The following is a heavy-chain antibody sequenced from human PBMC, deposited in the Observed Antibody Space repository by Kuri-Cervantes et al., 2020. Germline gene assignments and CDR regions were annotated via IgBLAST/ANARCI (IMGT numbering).Heavy chain of an antibody. CDR1: GGSISSSSYY. J-gene: IGHJ4*02. CDR2: IYYRGST. Sequence: SETLSLTCSVSGGSISSSSYYWAWIRQPPGKGLEWIGSIYYRGSTSYNPSLKSRVTISIDTSKNQFSLKLSSVTAADTAVYYCVSSPGYYFYDFWGQGTLVTVSS. V-gene: IGHV4-39*07. D-gene: IGHD3-22*01. CDR3: VSSPGYYFYDF.